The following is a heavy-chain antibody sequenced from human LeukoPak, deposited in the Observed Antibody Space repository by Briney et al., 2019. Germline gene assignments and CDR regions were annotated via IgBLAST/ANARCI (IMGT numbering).Heavy chain of an antibody. CDR2: ISGSGGST. V-gene: IGHV3-23*01. Sequence: GESLKISCAASGFTFSSYAMSWVRQAPGKGLVWVSGISGSGGSTHYAGSVKGRFTISRDNSKNTLYLQMNSLRAEDTAVYFCAKSDGKRFFDWDDPWGQGTLVTVSS. CDR1: GFTFSSYA. J-gene: IGHJ5*02. D-gene: IGHD3-3*01. CDR3: AKSDGKRFFDWDDP.